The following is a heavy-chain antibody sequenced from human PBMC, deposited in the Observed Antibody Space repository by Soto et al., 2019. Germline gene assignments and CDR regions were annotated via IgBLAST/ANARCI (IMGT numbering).Heavy chain of an antibody. V-gene: IGHV1-3*05. CDR3: SRSSGYYLIDDY. Sequence: QVQLVQSGAEEKKPGASVKVSCKASGYTFISYAMHWVRQAPGQRLEWMGWINAGNGNTKYSQKFQGRVTITRDTSASTVYMELSSLRSEDTAVYYCSRSSGYYLIDDYWGQGTLVTVSS. CDR2: INAGNGNT. J-gene: IGHJ4*02. D-gene: IGHD3-22*01. CDR1: GYTFISYA.